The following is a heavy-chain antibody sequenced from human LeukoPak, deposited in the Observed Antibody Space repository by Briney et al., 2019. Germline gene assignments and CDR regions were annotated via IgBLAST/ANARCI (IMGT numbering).Heavy chain of an antibody. CDR1: GFSLSTTGMC. CDR3: TRTRPYYYDSSGYCDM. J-gene: IGHJ3*02. Sequence: SGPTLVKPTQTLTLTCTFSGFSLSTTGMCVSWIRQPPGKALEWLARIDWDDDKYYNTSLKTRLTISKDTSKNQVVLTMTNMDPVDTATYYCTRTRPYYYDSSGYCDMWGQGTMVTVSS. V-gene: IGHV2-70*11. D-gene: IGHD3-22*01. CDR2: IDWDDDK.